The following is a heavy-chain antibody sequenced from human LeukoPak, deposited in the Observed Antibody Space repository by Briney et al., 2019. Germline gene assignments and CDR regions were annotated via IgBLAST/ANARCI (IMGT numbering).Heavy chain of an antibody. J-gene: IGHJ5*02. D-gene: IGHD2-15*01. V-gene: IGHV4-30-4*08. CDR2: IYYSGST. CDR3: ARHYWQGWFDP. CDR1: GGSLSSGDYY. Sequence: SETLSLTCTVSGGSLSSGDYYWSWIRQPPGKGLEWIGYIYYSGSTYYNPSLKSRVTISVDTSKNQFSLKLSSVTAADTAVYYCARHYWQGWFDPWGQGTLVTVSS.